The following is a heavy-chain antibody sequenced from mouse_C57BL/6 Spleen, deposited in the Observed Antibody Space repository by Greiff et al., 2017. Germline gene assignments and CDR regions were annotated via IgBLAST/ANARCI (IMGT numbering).Heavy chain of an antibody. J-gene: IGHJ3*01. Sequence: QVQLKQSGPELVKPGASVKLSCKASGYTFTSYDINWVKQRPGQGLEWIGWIYPRDGSTKYNEQFKGKATLTVDTSSSTAYMELHSLASEDSAVYVCAGRQLRLGFAYWGQGTLVTVSA. CDR2: IYPRDGST. CDR1: GYTFTSYD. CDR3: AGRQLRLGFAY. D-gene: IGHD3-2*02. V-gene: IGHV1-85*01.